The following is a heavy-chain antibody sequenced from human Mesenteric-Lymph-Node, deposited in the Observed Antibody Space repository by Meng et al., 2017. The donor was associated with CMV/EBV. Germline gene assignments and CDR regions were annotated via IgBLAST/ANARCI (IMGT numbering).Heavy chain of an antibody. CDR3: AKDVGGGTDSIFEY. CDR2: ISDSGAGT. CDR1: GFRFSNYA. V-gene: IGHV3-23*01. Sequence: GGSLRLSCAASGFRFSNYAMNWVRQAPGKGLEWVSAISDSGAGTYYADSVKGRFTISRDNSKNTLYLQMNSLRVEDTAIYYCAKDVGGGTDSIFEYWGQGTPVTVSS. D-gene: IGHD3-16*01. J-gene: IGHJ4*02.